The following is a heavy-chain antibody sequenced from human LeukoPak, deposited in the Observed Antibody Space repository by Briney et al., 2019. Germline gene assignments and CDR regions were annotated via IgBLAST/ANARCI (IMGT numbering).Heavy chain of an antibody. D-gene: IGHD3-22*01. Sequence: GGSLRLSCAASGFAFSNYGMHWVRQAPGKGLEWVAVIWYDGSNKYYADSVKGRFTISRDNSKNTLYLQMNSLRAEDTAVYYCAREPYYYDSSGYRHFDYWGQGTLVTVSS. CDR1: GFAFSNYG. J-gene: IGHJ4*02. V-gene: IGHV3-33*01. CDR2: IWYDGSNK. CDR3: AREPYYYDSSGYRHFDY.